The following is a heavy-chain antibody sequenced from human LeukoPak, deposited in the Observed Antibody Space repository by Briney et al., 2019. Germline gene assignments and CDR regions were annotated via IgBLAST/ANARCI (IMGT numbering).Heavy chain of an antibody. CDR1: GGSFSGYY. V-gene: IGHV4-34*01. CDR3: ARGKRGYSSSWYDY. Sequence: SETLSLTCAVYGGSFSGYYWSWIRQPPGKGLEWIGEINHSGSTNYNPSLKSRVTISVDTSKDQFSLKLSSVTAADTAVYYCARGKRGYSSSWYDYWGQGTLVTVSS. J-gene: IGHJ4*02. D-gene: IGHD6-13*01. CDR2: INHSGST.